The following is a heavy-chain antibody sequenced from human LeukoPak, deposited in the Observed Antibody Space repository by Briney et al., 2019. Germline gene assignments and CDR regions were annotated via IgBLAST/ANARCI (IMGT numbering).Heavy chain of an antibody. CDR2: INPNSGGT. CDR3: ARDQLLAAAGTALGY. J-gene: IGHJ4*02. CDR1: GYTFTGYY. D-gene: IGHD6-13*01. Sequence: ASVNVSCKASGYTFTGYYMHWVRQAPGQGLEWMGWINPNSGGTNYAQKFQGRVTMTRDTSISTAYMELSRLRSDDTAVYYCARDQLLAAAGTALGYWGQGTLVTVSS. V-gene: IGHV1-2*02.